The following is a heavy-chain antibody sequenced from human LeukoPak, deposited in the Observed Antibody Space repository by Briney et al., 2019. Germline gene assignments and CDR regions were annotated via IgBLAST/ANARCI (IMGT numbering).Heavy chain of an antibody. CDR1: GYIFSDYA. J-gene: IGHJ4*02. V-gene: IGHV1-3*01. CDR2: INAGNGKT. CDR3: ARARWTSTVTTYYLDY. D-gene: IGHD4-17*01. Sequence: GASVKVSCKASGYIFSDYAIQWVRQAPGQGLEWIGWINAGNGKTKYSQKFQGRVTITRDTSASTAYMELSGLRSEDTAVYYCARARWTSTVTTYYLDYWGQGTLVTVSS.